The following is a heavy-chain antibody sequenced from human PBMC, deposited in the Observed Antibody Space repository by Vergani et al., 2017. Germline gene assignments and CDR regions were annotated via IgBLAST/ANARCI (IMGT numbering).Heavy chain of an antibody. CDR2: IYYSGST. Sequence: QVQLQESGPGLVKPSQTLSLTCTVSGGSISSGGYYLSWIGQHPGKGLEWIGYIYYSGSTDYNPSIKSRVTISVDTSKNQFSLKLSSVTAADTAVYYCAGDVPLGKYPPAHYYYMDVWGKGTTVTVSS. D-gene: IGHD3-16*01. J-gene: IGHJ6*03. CDR3: AGDVPLGKYPPAHYYYMDV. CDR1: GGSISSGGYY. V-gene: IGHV4-31*03.